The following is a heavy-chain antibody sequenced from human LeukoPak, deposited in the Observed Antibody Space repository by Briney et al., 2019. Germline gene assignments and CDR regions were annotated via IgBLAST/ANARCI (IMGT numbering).Heavy chain of an antibody. D-gene: IGHD6-13*01. V-gene: IGHV3-9*01. J-gene: IGHJ4*02. CDR2: ITWNSDTI. CDR3: ATLAASGTGGVDY. CDR1: GFSFGEYV. Sequence: GGSLRLSCAASGFSFGEYVMNCVRQAPGKCMEWVSCITWNSDTIDYADSVKGRFTISRDDAKKFLYLQMNSLRPEDTALYYCATLAASGTGGVDYWGQGTLVTVSS.